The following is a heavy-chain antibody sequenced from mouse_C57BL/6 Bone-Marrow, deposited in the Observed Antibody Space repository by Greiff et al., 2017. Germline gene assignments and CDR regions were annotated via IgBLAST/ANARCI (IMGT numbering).Heavy chain of an antibody. Sequence: QVQLKESGAELARPGASVKLSCKASGYTFTRYGISWLKQRTGQGLEWIGEIYPRSGNTYYNEKFKGKATLTADKSSSTAYMELRRLTSEDSAVYFGARLLRVARDYWGQGTSVTVSS. J-gene: IGHJ4*01. V-gene: IGHV1-81*01. CDR3: ARLLRVARDY. D-gene: IGHD1-1*01. CDR1: GYTFTRYG. CDR2: IYPRSGNT.